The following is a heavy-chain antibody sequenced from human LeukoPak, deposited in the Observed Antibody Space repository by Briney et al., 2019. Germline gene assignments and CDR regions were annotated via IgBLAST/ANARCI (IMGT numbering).Heavy chain of an antibody. J-gene: IGHJ5*02. Sequence: ASVKVSCKASGYTFTSYGISWVRQAPGQGHEWMGWISAYNGNTNYAQKLQGRVTMTTDTSTSTAYMELRSLRSDDTAVYYCARVSPDYDYVWGSYGDDPWGQGTLVTVSS. D-gene: IGHD3-16*01. CDR2: ISAYNGNT. V-gene: IGHV1-18*01. CDR3: ARVSPDYDYVWGSYGDDP. CDR1: GYTFTSYG.